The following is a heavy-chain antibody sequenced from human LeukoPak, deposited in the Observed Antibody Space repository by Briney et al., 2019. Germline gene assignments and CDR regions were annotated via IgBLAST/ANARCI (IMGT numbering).Heavy chain of an antibody. CDR2: ISSSGNT. Sequence: PGGSLRLSCEASGFTFCRSAMTWVRQTPGKGLEWFSSISSSGNTYYSDSVKGRFTISRDNSKNLVNLQMNSLRAEDTAIYYCVKGRMSEDGLDFWGQGSLVTVSS. D-gene: IGHD5-24*01. CDR1: GFTFCRSA. J-gene: IGHJ4*02. CDR3: VKGRMSEDGLDF. V-gene: IGHV3-23*01.